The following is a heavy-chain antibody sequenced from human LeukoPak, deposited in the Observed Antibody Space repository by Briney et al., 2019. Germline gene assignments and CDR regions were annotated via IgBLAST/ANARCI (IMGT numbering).Heavy chain of an antibody. D-gene: IGHD3-22*01. CDR1: GGSISSYY. J-gene: IGHJ2*01. V-gene: IGHV4-59*01. CDR3: ARDLGDYSDSSGYYPPHYYFEI. Sequence: PSETLSLTCTISGGSISSYYWNCIRQPPGKGLEWIGYAYYSGTTNYNPSLKSRVTISVNTSKNQFSLRLSSVTAADTAVYYCARDLGDYSDSSGYYPPHYYFEIWGRGTLVTVSS. CDR2: AYYSGTT.